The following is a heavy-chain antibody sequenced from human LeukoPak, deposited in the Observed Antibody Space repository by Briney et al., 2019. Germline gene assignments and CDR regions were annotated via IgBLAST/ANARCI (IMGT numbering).Heavy chain of an antibody. J-gene: IGHJ4*02. CDR1: GYTFTSYY. CDR3: ATLGPTVTSYFDY. CDR2: FDPEDGET. Sequence: ASVKVSCKASGYTFTSYYIHWVRQAPGKGLEWMGGFDPEDGETIYAQKFQGRVTMTEDTSTDTAYMELSSLRSEDTAVYYCATLGPTVTSYFDYWGQGTLVTVSS. V-gene: IGHV1-24*01. D-gene: IGHD4-17*01.